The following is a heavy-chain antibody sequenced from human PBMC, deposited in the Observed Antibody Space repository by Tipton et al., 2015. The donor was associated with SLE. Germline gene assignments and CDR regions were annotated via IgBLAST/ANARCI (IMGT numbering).Heavy chain of an antibody. CDR1: GFTFSDYY. CDR2: ISSSSSYT. V-gene: IGHV3-11*05. CDR3: ARDPIYYDSSGYPYYYYYGMDV. Sequence: SLRLSCAASGFTFSDYYMSWIRQAPGKGLEWVSYISSSSSYTNYADSVKGRSTISRDNAKNSLYLQMNSLRAEDTAVYYCARDPIYYDSSGYPYYYYYGMDVWGQGTTVTVSS. J-gene: IGHJ6*02. D-gene: IGHD3-22*01.